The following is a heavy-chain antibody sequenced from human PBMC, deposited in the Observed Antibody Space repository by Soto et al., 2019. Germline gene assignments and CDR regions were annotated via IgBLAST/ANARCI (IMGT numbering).Heavy chain of an antibody. CDR2: ISWNSDSI. D-gene: IGHD3-10*01. V-gene: IGHV3-9*01. Sequence: GGSLRLSCAASGFTFDDYAMHWVRQAPGKGLEWVSGISWNSDSIGYADSVKGRFTISRDNAKNSLYLQINSLRAEDTALYYCAKDINPITMVPGPFDYWGQGTLVTVSS. CDR3: AKDINPITMVPGPFDY. J-gene: IGHJ4*02. CDR1: GFTFDDYA.